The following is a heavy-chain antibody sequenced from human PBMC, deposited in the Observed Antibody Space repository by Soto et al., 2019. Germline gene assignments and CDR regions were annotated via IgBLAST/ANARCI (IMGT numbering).Heavy chain of an antibody. CDR3: ARAGCDGGSCYTLVGLRYGMDV. CDR1: GFILSTYA. V-gene: IGHV3-30-3*01. CDR2: ISYDGNNK. D-gene: IGHD2-15*01. J-gene: IGHJ6*02. Sequence: QVQLVESGGGVVQPGRSLRLSCAASGFILSTYAMYWVRQAPGKGLEWVAVISYDGNNKYYADSVKGRFTISRDNSENTLYLQMNSLRAEDTAVYYCARAGCDGGSCYTLVGLRYGMDVWGQGTTVTVSS.